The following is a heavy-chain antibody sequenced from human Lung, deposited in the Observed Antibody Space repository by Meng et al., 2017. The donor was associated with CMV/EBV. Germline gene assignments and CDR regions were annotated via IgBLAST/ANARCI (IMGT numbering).Heavy chain of an antibody. V-gene: IGHV3-74*01. J-gene: IGHJ4*02. CDR2: INEDGSLT. CDR3: ARDLAGRDDY. Sequence: ESXKISCAASGFTLSRYWMHWVRQVPGKGLVWVSRINEDGSLTNYADAVEGRFTISRDNAKNTLFLQMNSLRAEDTAVYYCARDLAGRDDYWGPRPLVTVSS. CDR1: GFTLSRYW. D-gene: IGHD3-10*01.